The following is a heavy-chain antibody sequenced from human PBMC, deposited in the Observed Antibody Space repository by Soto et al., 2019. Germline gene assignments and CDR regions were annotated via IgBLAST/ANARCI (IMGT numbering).Heavy chain of an antibody. J-gene: IGHJ6*02. CDR3: ARARVVTRPYDYYYGMDV. Sequence: QVQLVQSGAEVKKPGASVKVSCKASGYTFTSYDINWVRQATGQGPEWMGWMNPNSGNTGYAQKFQGRVTMTRNTSISTAYMELSSLRSEDTAVYYCARARVVTRPYDYYYGMDVWGQGTPVTVSS. CDR2: MNPNSGNT. D-gene: IGHD3-3*01. V-gene: IGHV1-8*01. CDR1: GYTFTSYD.